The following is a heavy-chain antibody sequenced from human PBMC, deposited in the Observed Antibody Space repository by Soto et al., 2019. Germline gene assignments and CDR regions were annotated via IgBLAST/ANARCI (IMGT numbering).Heavy chain of an antibody. J-gene: IGHJ6*02. CDR2: ISPYNDYT. CDR1: GYTFIRYG. Sequence: QVRLAQSASEEKKPGASVRVSCKAAGYTFIRYGIAWVRQAPGQGLEWMGWISPYNDYTVYAQKFQGRVSMTADTSTRTVYMNLRGLKSDDTAVYYCARGGYYDNSWGKLSHYGLDVWGQGTSVSVSS. V-gene: IGHV1-18*01. D-gene: IGHD3-16*01. CDR3: ARGGYYDNSWGKLSHYGLDV.